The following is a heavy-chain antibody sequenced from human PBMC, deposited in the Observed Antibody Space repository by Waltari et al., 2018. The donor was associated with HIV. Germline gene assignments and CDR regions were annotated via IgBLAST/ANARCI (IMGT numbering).Heavy chain of an antibody. V-gene: IGHV3-21*02. CDR1: GFIFNSFS. D-gene: IGHD6-6*01. CDR2: ISSSGNFK. J-gene: IGHJ5*02. CDR3: ARDSRGSTWSLNWFDP. Sequence: EVQLVESGGGQVKPGESLRLSWVTSGFIFNSFSMNWVRQAPGKGPEWVSSISSSGNFKHYADSVKGRFTISRDNAENSLYLQMNGLRAEDTAIYYCARDSRGSTWSLNWFDPWGQGTLVTVSS.